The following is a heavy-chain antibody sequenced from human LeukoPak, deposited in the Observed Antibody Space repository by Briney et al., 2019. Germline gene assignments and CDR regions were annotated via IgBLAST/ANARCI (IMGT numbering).Heavy chain of an antibody. D-gene: IGHD5-18*01. V-gene: IGHV3-23*01. CDR1: GFTFSSYA. Sequence: GGSLRLSCAASGFTFSSYAMSWVRQAPGKGLEWVSAISGSGGSTYYADSVEGRFTISRDNSKNTLYLQMNSLRAEDTAVYYCAKPKGYSYGYLASYFDYWGQGTLVTVSS. CDR3: AKPKGYSYGYLASYFDY. J-gene: IGHJ4*02. CDR2: ISGSGGST.